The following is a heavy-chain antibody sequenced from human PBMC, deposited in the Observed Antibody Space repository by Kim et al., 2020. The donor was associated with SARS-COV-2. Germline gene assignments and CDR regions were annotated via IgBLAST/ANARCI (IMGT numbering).Heavy chain of an antibody. Sequence: ASVKVSCKASGYTFTSYGISWVRQAPGQGLEWMGWISAYNGNTNYAQKLQGRVTMTTDTSTSTAYMELRSLRSDDTAVYYCARDLAAAAGSEYYYGMDVWGQGTTVTVSS. D-gene: IGHD6-13*01. CDR1: GYTFTSYG. CDR3: ARDLAAAAGSEYYYGMDV. J-gene: IGHJ6*02. V-gene: IGHV1-18*04. CDR2: ISAYNGNT.